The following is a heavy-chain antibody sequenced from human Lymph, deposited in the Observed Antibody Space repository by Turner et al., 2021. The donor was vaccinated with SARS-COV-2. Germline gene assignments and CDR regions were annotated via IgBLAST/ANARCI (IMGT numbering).Heavy chain of an antibody. V-gene: IGHV4-39*01. CDR1: GCSIRSSSYY. J-gene: IGHJ3*02. Sequence: QLQLQESGPGLVKPSETRALACTVSGCSIRSSSYYWGWIRQRPGKGLEWIGNFYFSGNTYYTSSPKSRVTISVDTSKNPFSLKLSSVTAADTAVYYCASHPRFYSGCYSGAFDIWGQGTMVTVSS. D-gene: IGHD1-26*01. CDR3: ASHPRFYSGCYSGAFDI. CDR2: FYFSGNT.